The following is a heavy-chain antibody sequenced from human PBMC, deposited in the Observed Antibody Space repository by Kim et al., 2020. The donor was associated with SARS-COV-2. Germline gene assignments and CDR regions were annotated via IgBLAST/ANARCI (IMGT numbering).Heavy chain of an antibody. V-gene: IGHV3-7*03. CDR1: GFIFSLYW. CDR3: ARDIVDYHDTDAYIPGFDG. CDR2: ISPDGSET. Sequence: GGSLRLSCVGSGFIFSLYWMNWVRQAPGKGLEWVAKISPDGSETYYLDSLKGRITISRDNARNSLSLQMSSLSADDTAVYFCARDIVDYHDTDAYIPGFDGWGQGTLVTASA. J-gene: IGHJ4*02. D-gene: IGHD3-22*01.